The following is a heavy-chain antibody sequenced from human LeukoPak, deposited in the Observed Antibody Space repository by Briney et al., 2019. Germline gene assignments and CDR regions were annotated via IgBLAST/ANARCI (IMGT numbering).Heavy chain of an antibody. CDR2: INHSGST. CDR3: ARGRYSSSWYRLGFDY. Sequence: SETLSLTCAVYGGSFSGYYWSWIRQPPGKGLEWIGEINHSGSTNYNPSLKSRVTIPVDTSKNQFSLKLSSVTAADAAVYYCARGRYSSSWYRLGFDYWGQGTLVTVSS. V-gene: IGHV4-34*01. J-gene: IGHJ4*02. D-gene: IGHD6-13*01. CDR1: GGSFSGYY.